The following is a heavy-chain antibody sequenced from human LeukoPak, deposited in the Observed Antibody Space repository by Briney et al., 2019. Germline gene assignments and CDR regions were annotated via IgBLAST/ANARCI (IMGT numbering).Heavy chain of an antibody. CDR2: ISGSGGST. J-gene: IGHJ4*02. CDR3: ATRPPSYGSGSSRYFDY. CDR1: GFTFSRYA. Sequence: GGSLRLSCAASGFTFSRYAMSWVRQAPGKGLEWVSAISGSGGSTYYADSVKGRFTISRDNSKNTLYLQMNSLRAEDTAVYYCATRPPSYGSGSSRYFDYWGQGTLVTVSS. V-gene: IGHV3-23*01. D-gene: IGHD3-10*01.